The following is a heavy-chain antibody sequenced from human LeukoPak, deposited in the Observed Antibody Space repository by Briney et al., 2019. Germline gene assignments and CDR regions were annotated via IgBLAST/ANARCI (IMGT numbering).Heavy chain of an antibody. CDR1: EFTFSAHW. Sequence: PGGSLRLSCAASEFTFSAHWMHWVRQVPGKGLVYIAYIDNDGTNTNYADSVKGRFTISRDNAKNTLYLQMNSLRVEDTAAYYCVRDRPHNCFAPWGQGTLVTVSS. V-gene: IGHV3-74*01. CDR2: IDNDGTNT. CDR3: VRDRPHNCFAP. D-gene: IGHD6-6*01. J-gene: IGHJ5*02.